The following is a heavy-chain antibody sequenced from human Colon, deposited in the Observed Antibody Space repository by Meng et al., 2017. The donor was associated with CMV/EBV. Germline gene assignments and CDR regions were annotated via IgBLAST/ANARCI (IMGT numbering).Heavy chain of an antibody. Sequence: GGSLRLSCAASGFTFPEYAMHWVRQVPGKGLEWVSGISWNSYSTGYADSVKGRFTISRDNADNSLYLQMNSLRAEDTAVYYCAKGGGMKGAYYYLFYGLDVWGQGTLVTVSS. D-gene: IGHD3-16*01. J-gene: IGHJ6*02. CDR2: ISWNSYST. V-gene: IGHV3-9*01. CDR3: AKGGGMKGAYYYLFYGLDV. CDR1: GFTFPEYA.